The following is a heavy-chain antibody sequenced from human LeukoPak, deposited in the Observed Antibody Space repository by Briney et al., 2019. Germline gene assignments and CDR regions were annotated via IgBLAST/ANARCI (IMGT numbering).Heavy chain of an antibody. V-gene: IGHV3-7*01. CDR2: INQDGSEQ. CDR1: GFTFSNYW. J-gene: IGHJ5*02. Sequence: GGSLRLSCAASGFTFSNYWMGWVRQAPGKGLEWVANINQDGSEQYYVDSVRGQFTISRDNAKNSLCLQLNSLRAEDTAVYYCARGVSSGVDCFDPWGQGTLVIVSS. CDR3: ARGVSSGVDCFDP. D-gene: IGHD2-15*01.